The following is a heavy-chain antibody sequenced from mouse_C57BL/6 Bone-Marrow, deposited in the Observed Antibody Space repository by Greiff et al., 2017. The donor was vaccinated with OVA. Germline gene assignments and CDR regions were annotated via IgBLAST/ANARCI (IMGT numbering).Heavy chain of an antibody. J-gene: IGHJ4*01. D-gene: IGHD2-4*01. Sequence: EVKLMESGAELVRPGASVKLSCTASGFNIKDDYMHWVKQRPEQGLEWIGWIDPENGDTEYASKFQGKATITADTSSNTAYLQLSSLTSEDTAVXYCTTPPYYDYDGGEYYAMDYWGQGTSVTVSS. V-gene: IGHV14-4*01. CDR2: IDPENGDT. CDR1: GFNIKDDY. CDR3: TTPPYYDYDGGEYYAMDY.